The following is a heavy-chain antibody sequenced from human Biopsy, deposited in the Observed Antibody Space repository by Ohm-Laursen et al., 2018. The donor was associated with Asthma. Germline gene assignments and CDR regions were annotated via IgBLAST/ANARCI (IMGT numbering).Heavy chain of an antibody. Sequence: GPSVTPSHTSLRGTFNTYVIGWVRQDPGQGLEWMGWINSVFGTTTYPQKFQDRVTITADDSTSTVYMELSSLRSEDTDVYYCARKAGSCISRTCYSLDFWGQGTLVTVSS. J-gene: IGHJ4*02. V-gene: IGHV1-69*01. CDR2: INSVFGTT. CDR3: ARKAGSCISRTCYSLDF. CDR1: RGTFNTYV. D-gene: IGHD2-2*01.